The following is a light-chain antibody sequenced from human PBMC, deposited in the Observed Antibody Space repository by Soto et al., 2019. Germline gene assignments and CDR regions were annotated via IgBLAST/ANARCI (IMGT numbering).Light chain of an antibody. CDR2: AVS. CDR1: SGDIGSYNH. Sequence: QSVLTQPASVSGSPGQSITISCSGTSGDIGSYNHVAWYQQFPGKSPKLMIYAVSDRPSGVSDRFSGSKSGITASLTISGLQTEDEADYYCISYTDRQSYLFGTGTKVTVL. V-gene: IGLV2-14*03. CDR3: ISYTDRQSYL. J-gene: IGLJ1*01.